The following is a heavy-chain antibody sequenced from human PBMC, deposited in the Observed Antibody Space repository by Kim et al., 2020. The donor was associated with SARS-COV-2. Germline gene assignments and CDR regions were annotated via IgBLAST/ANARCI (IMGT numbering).Heavy chain of an antibody. CDR1: GFTFDDYA. D-gene: IGHD3-22*01. CDR2: ISGDGGST. J-gene: IGHJ4*02. CDR3: AKDHHYYDSSGNPDY. V-gene: IGHV3-43*02. Sequence: GGSLRLSCAASGFTFDDYAMHWVRQAPGKGLEWVSLISGDGGSTYYADSVKGRFTISRDNSKNSLYLQMNSLRTEDTALYYCAKDHHYYDSSGNPDYWGQGTLVTVSS.